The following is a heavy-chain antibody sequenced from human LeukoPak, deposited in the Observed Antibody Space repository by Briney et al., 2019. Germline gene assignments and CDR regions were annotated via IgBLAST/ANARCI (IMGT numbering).Heavy chain of an antibody. CDR1: RFSFIDDV. CDR2: ISYDGSNT. CDR3: ARGLRYFDWLPGY. J-gene: IGHJ4*02. D-gene: IGHD3-9*01. V-gene: IGHV3-33*05. Sequence: RKSLRDSCAQPRFSFIDDVLCCVRQAPGKGLEWVTFISYDGSNTYYGDSVKGRFTISRDNAKSSLSLQMNSLRAEDTALYYCARGLRYFDWLPGYWGQGTLVTVSS.